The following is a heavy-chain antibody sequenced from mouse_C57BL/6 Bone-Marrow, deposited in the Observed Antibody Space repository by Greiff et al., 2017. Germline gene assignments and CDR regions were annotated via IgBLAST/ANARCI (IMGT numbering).Heavy chain of an antibody. V-gene: IGHV6-6*02. CDR1: ELTFSNYW. J-gene: IGHJ3*01. Sequence: EVKVEESGGGLVQPGGSMKLSCVASELTFSNYWMNWVRQSPEKVLEWVAEIRLKSHNYATHYAVSVKGRFTISRDDSKSSVYLQMNNLRAEDTGIYYCTTGFAYWGQGTLVTVSA. CDR3: TTGFAY. CDR2: IRLKSHNYAT.